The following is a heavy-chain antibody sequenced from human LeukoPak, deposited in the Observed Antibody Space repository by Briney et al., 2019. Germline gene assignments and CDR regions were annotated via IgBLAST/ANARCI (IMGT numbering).Heavy chain of an antibody. D-gene: IGHD3-9*01. CDR3: ARDPPLLRYFDWLLSEFDAFDI. Sequence: ASVKVSCKASGYTFTSYGISWVRQAPGQGLEWMGWISAYNGNTNYAQKLQGRVTMTTDTSTSTAYMELRSLRSDDTAVYYCARDPPLLRYFDWLLSEFDAFDIWGQGTMVTVSS. CDR1: GYTFTSYG. J-gene: IGHJ3*02. CDR2: ISAYNGNT. V-gene: IGHV1-18*01.